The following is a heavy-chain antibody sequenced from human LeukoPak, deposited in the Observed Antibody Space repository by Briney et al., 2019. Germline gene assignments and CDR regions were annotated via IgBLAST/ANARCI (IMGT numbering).Heavy chain of an antibody. V-gene: IGHV3-30*03. CDR1: GFTFSSLG. Sequence: GGSLRLSCAASGFTFSSLGMHWVRQAPGKGLEWVTVTSYDGNEKYYADSVKGRFTISRDNSKNTVYLQMNSLRAEDTAVYYCATGGMRAATGRMGFWGQGTLVTVSS. J-gene: IGHJ4*02. CDR2: TSYDGNEK. D-gene: IGHD6-25*01. CDR3: ATGGMRAATGRMGF.